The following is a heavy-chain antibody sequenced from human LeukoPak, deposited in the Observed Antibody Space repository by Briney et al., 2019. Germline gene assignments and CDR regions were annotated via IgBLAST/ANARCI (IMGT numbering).Heavy chain of an antibody. J-gene: IGHJ6*03. Sequence: PGGSLRLSCAASGFTFSSYWMSWVRQAPGKGLEWVANIKQDGSEKYYVDSVKGRFTISRDNAKNSLYLQMNSLRAEDTAVYYCAREYSGSYYWGYYYYMDVWGKGTTVTVSS. D-gene: IGHD1-26*01. CDR1: GFTFSSYW. CDR2: IKQDGSEK. V-gene: IGHV3-7*01. CDR3: AREYSGSYYWGYYYYMDV.